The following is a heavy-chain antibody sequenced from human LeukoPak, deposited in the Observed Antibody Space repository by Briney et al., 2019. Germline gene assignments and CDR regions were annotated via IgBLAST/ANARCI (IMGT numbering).Heavy chain of an antibody. CDR1: GFTFSSYW. D-gene: IGHD6-19*01. J-gene: IGHJ6*03. V-gene: IGHV3-7*01. CDR2: IKQDGSEK. Sequence: PGGFLRLSCAASGFTFSSYWMSWVRQAPGKGLEWVANIKQDGSEKYYVDSVKGRFTISRDNAKNSLYLQMNSLRAEDTAVYYCARHSGWYYYYYMDVWGKGTTVIVSS. CDR3: ARHSGWYYYYYMDV.